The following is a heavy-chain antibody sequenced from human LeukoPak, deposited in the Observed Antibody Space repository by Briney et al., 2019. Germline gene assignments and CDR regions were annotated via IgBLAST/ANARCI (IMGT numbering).Heavy chain of an antibody. Sequence: ASVKLSCTASGYTFTGYNMHWVRQAPGQGLEWMGWINPNSGGTNYAEKFQGRVTITRDTSINTAYMQMSRLRAEDTAVYYCARDLWIQLSYYYYYMDVWGKGTTVTVSS. D-gene: IGHD5-18*01. CDR3: ARDLWIQLSYYYYYMDV. J-gene: IGHJ6*03. V-gene: IGHV1-2*02. CDR1: GYTFTGYN. CDR2: INPNSGGT.